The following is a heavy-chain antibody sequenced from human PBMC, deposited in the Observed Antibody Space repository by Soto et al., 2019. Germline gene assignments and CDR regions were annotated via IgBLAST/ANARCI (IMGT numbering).Heavy chain of an antibody. J-gene: IGHJ4*02. CDR3: ARTDYGDYLPY. D-gene: IGHD4-17*01. Sequence: SETLSLTCTVSGGSISSYYWSWIRQPPGKGLEWIGEINHSGSTNYNPSLKSRVTISVDTSKNQFSLKLSSVTAADTAVYYCARTDYGDYLPYWGRGTLVTVSS. V-gene: IGHV4-34*01. CDR1: GGSISSYY. CDR2: INHSGST.